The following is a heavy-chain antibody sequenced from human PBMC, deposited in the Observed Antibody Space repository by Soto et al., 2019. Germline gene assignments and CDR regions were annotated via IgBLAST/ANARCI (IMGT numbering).Heavy chain of an antibody. Sequence: GGSLRLSCAASGFTFSSYSMNWVRQAPGKGLEWVSSISSSSSYIYYADSVKGRFTISRDNAKNSLYLQMNSLRAEDTAVYYCARDLVVGGMDVWGQGTTVTVSS. CDR3: ARDLVVGGMDV. CDR1: GFTFSSYS. CDR2: ISSSSSYI. D-gene: IGHD1-26*01. J-gene: IGHJ6*02. V-gene: IGHV3-21*01.